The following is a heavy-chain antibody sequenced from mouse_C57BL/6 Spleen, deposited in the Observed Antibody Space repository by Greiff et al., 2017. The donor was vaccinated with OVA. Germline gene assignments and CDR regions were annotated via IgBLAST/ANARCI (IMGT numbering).Heavy chain of an antibody. J-gene: IGHJ4*01. Sequence: DVMLVESGGGLVQPKGSLKLSCAASGFTFTTYAMHWVRQAPGKGLEWVARISSKSSNYATYYADSVKDRFTISREDSQSMLYLQMNNLKTDDTAMYYCVRELFLMDYWGQGTSVTASS. CDR3: VRELFLMDY. CDR2: ISSKSSNYAT. D-gene: IGHD1-1*01. V-gene: IGHV10-3*01. CDR1: GFTFTTYA.